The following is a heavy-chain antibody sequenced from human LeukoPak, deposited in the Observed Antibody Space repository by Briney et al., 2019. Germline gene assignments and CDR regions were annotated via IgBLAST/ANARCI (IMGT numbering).Heavy chain of an antibody. J-gene: IGHJ4*02. CDR3: ARAHFWSGPGPDY. CDR1: GFTFSSYA. D-gene: IGHD3-3*02. CDR2: ISGSGGST. Sequence: GGSLRLSCAASGFTFSSYAMSWVRQAPGRGLEWVSAISGSGGSTYYADSAKGRFTISRDNSKNTLYLQMNSLRAEDTAVYYCARAHFWSGPGPDYWGQGTLVTVSS. V-gene: IGHV3-23*01.